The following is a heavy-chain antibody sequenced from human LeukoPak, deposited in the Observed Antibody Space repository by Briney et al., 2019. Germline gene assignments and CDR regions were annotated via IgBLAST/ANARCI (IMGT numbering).Heavy chain of an antibody. CDR2: SNQRSGGT. Sequence: SVTLSCKPSPYTFTGSSMHWVRQAAGPEREWMEWSNQRSGGTKVSEEGQGRVTMTRDTSVSTAYMDLSRLRSDDTAVYYCARILYSMGWYDLGYWGQGTLVTVSS. V-gene: IGHV1-2*02. D-gene: IGHD6-19*01. J-gene: IGHJ4*02. CDR3: ARILYSMGWYDLGY. CDR1: PYTFTGSS.